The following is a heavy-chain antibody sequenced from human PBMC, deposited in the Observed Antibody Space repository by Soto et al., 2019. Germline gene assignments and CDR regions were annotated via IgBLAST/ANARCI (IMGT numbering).Heavy chain of an antibody. CDR2: IYYSGST. Sequence: SETPSLTCVVSGGSLSSYYWSWIRQPPGKGLEWIGYIYYSGSTNYNPSLKSRVTISVDTSKNQFSLKLISVTAADTAVYYCAREGNLGRWLQPLDYWGQGTLVTVS. V-gene: IGHV4-59*01. CDR3: AREGNLGRWLQPLDY. J-gene: IGHJ4*02. CDR1: GGSLSSYY. D-gene: IGHD5-12*01.